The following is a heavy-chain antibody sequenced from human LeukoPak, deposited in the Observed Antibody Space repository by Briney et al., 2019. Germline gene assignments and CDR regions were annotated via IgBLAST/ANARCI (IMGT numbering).Heavy chain of an antibody. CDR1: GGSFSGYY. Sequence: SETLSLTCAVYGGSFSGYYWSWIRQPPGKGLEWIGEINHSGTTNYNPSLRSRVPMSVDKSKNQFYLKVSSVTAADTAVYYCATYLYGGDYGSYYFDYWGQGTLVTVSP. J-gene: IGHJ4*02. CDR3: ATYLYGGDYGSYYFDY. D-gene: IGHD4-23*01. V-gene: IGHV4-34*10. CDR2: INHSGTT.